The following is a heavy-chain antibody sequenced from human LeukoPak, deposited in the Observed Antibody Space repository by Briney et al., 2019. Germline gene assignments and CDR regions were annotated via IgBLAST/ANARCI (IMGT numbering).Heavy chain of an antibody. CDR1: GFTFSSYS. Sequence: GGSLRLSCAASGFTFSSYSMNWVRQAPGKGLEWVSSISSGSSYIYYADSVKGRFTISRDNAKNSLYLQMNSLRAEDTAVYYCARGYYYDSSGYSRFDYWGQGTLVTVSS. V-gene: IGHV3-21*01. J-gene: IGHJ4*02. CDR3: ARGYYYDSSGYSRFDY. CDR2: ISSGSSYI. D-gene: IGHD3-22*01.